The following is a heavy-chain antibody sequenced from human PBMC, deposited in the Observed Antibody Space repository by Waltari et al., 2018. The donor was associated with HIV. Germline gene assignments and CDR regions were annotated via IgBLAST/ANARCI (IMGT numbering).Heavy chain of an antibody. CDR2: IKQDGSEK. D-gene: IGHD3-22*01. J-gene: IGHJ6*02. V-gene: IGHV3-7*01. Sequence: EVQLVESGGGLVQPGGSLRLSCAASGFTFRSYWMSWVRQAPGKGLEWVANIKQDGSEKYYVDFVKGRFTISRDNAKNSLYLQMNSLRAEDTAVYYCARELRNYYDTSGYYVKDYYYYGMDVWGQGTTVTVSS. CDR3: ARELRNYYDTSGYYVKDYYYYGMDV. CDR1: GFTFRSYW.